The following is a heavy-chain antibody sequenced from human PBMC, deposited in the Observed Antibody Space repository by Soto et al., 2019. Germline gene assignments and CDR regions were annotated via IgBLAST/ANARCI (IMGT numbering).Heavy chain of an antibody. J-gene: IGHJ4*02. CDR3: ARVDFWSGYWRADY. CDR2: IKQDGSEK. Sequence: GGSLRLSCAASGFTFSSYWMSWFRQAPGKGLEWVANIKQDGSEKYYVDSVKGRFTISRDNAKNSLYLQMNSLRAEDTAVYYCARVDFWSGYWRADYWGQGTLVTVSS. D-gene: IGHD3-3*01. CDR1: GFTFSSYW. V-gene: IGHV3-7*01.